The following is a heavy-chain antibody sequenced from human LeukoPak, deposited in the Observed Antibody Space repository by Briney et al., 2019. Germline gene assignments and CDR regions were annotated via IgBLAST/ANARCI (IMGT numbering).Heavy chain of an antibody. V-gene: IGHV1-46*01. J-gene: IGHJ5*02. Sequence: ASVKVSCKASGYTFTSYYMHWVRQAPGQGLERMGITNPSGGSTSYAQKFQGRVTMTRDTSTSTVYMELSSLRSEDTAVYYCARGVDRIAVANGGYWFDPWGQGTLVTVSS. CDR2: TNPSGGST. CDR1: GYTFTSYY. CDR3: ARGVDRIAVANGGYWFDP. D-gene: IGHD6-19*01.